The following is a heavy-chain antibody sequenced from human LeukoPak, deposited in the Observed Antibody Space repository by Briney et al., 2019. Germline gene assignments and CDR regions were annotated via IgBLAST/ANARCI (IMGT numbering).Heavy chain of an antibody. D-gene: IGHD2-21*02. CDR2: ISAYSGNT. Sequence: WASVKVSCKASGYTFTSYGISWVRQAPGQGLEWMGWISAYSGNTNYAQKLQGRVTMTTDTSTSTAYMELRSLRSDDTAVYYCARDLGLPVAGSTPWSQGTLVTVSS. J-gene: IGHJ5*02. CDR1: GYTFTSYG. CDR3: ARDLGLPVAGSTP. V-gene: IGHV1-18*04.